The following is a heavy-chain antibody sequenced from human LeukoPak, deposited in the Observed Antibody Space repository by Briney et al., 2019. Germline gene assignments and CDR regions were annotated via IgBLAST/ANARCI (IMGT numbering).Heavy chain of an antibody. J-gene: IGHJ6*03. Sequence: GGSLRLSCAASGFTFSSYGMSWVRQAPGKGLEWVSAISGSGGSTYYADSVKGRFTISRDNSKNTLYLQMNSLRAEDTAVYYCAKCILTGYYKGYMDVCGKGTTVTISS. CDR3: AKCILTGYYKGYMDV. CDR1: GFTFSSYG. V-gene: IGHV3-23*01. CDR2: ISGSGGST. D-gene: IGHD3-9*01.